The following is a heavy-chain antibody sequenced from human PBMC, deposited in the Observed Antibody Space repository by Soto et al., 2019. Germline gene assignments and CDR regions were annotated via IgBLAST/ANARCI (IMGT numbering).Heavy chain of an antibody. Sequence: QVQLVESGGGVVQPGRSLRLSCAASGFTFSSYGMHWVRQAPGKGLAWVALISSDGTNKNYGDSVKGRFTISRDNSKNTWYLQMNSLRAEDTAVYYCAKRGTTVVTPVYYYGMDVWGQGTTVTVSS. CDR1: GFTFSSYG. D-gene: IGHD4-17*01. J-gene: IGHJ6*02. V-gene: IGHV3-30*18. CDR2: ISSDGTNK. CDR3: AKRGTTVVTPVYYYGMDV.